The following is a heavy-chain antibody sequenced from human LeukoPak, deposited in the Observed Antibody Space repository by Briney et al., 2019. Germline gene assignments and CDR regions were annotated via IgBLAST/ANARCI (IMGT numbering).Heavy chain of an antibody. CDR1: GYTFTVYY. D-gene: IGHD3-3*01. Sequence: ASVKVSCKASGYTFTVYYMQGVRGAPGRGLEWMGRINPNRGGTNYAEKFQGRVTMTRDTSISTAYMELSRLRSDDTAVYYCARGPRGIFGVVIRYYFDYWGRGTLVTVSS. J-gene: IGHJ4*02. CDR3: ARGPRGIFGVVIRYYFDY. CDR2: INPNRGGT. V-gene: IGHV1-2*06.